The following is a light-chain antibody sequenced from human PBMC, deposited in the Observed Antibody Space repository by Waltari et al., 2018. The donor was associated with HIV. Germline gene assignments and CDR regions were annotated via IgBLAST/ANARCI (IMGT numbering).Light chain of an antibody. V-gene: IGKV4-1*01. J-gene: IGKJ1*01. CDR2: WSS. CDR3: HQYYSAPQT. CDR1: RNVFFAGNNNYY. Sequence: IVMTQSPDPLAVSLGEPATITSKSRRNVFFAGNNNYYVAWYHNKPGHSPRLLIYWSSVRASGVPDRFTASGSGTDFTLIISSLQAEDVADYYCHQYYSAPQTFGQGTRVEI.